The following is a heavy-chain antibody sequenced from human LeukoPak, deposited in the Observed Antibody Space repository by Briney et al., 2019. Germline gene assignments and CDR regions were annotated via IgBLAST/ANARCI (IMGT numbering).Heavy chain of an antibody. CDR2: INHSGST. CDR1: GGSFSGCY. D-gene: IGHD3-10*01. J-gene: IGHJ4*02. Sequence: SETLSLTCAVYGGSFSGCYWSWIRQPPGKGLEWIGEINHSGSTNYNPSLKSRVTISVDTSKNQFSLKLSSVTAADTAVYYCARGPIRVRGVDYWGQGTLVTVSS. V-gene: IGHV4-34*01. CDR3: ARGPIRVRGVDY.